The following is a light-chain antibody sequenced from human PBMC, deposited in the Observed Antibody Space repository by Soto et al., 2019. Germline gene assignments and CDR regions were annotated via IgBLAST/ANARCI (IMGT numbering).Light chain of an antibody. CDR2: DVN. CDR3: TSWTTSTTMI. Sequence: QSVLTQTASVSGSPGQSITISCTGTSSDIGAYNFVSWYQQHPGKAPKLMLYDVNIRPSGVSNRFSGSKSGNTASLTISGLQVEDEADYYCTSWTTSTTMIFGGGTQLTVL. J-gene: IGLJ2*01. V-gene: IGLV2-14*03. CDR1: SSDIGAYNF.